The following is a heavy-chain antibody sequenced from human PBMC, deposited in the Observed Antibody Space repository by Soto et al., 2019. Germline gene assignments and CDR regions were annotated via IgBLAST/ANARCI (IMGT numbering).Heavy chain of an antibody. J-gene: IGHJ4*02. CDR3: AREGVSRGQLWFLCIPPQANESFDY. V-gene: IGHV1-18*01. D-gene: IGHD5-18*01. Sequence: QVQLVQSGAEVKKPGASVKVSCKASGYTFTSYGISWVRQAPGQGLEWMGWISAYNGNTNYAQKLQGRVTMTTDTSTSTDYMELRGLRSDDTVVYDGAREGVSRGQLWFLCIPPQANESFDYWGQGTLVTVSS. CDR1: GYTFTSYG. CDR2: ISAYNGNT.